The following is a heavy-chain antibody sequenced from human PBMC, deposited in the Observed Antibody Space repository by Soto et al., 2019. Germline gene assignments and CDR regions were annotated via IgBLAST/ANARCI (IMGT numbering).Heavy chain of an antibody. Sequence: GGSLRLSCAASGFTFSRYYMNWVRQAPGKGLEWVSSISTTSTYTHYADSLKGRFTISRDNDKKLLYLQMDSLRAEDTAVYYCARDDGLSSTNVKAFDIWGQGTKVTVSS. CDR1: GFTFSRYY. J-gene: IGHJ3*02. CDR3: ARDDGLSSTNVKAFDI. CDR2: ISTTSTYT. D-gene: IGHD2-2*01. V-gene: IGHV3-21*01.